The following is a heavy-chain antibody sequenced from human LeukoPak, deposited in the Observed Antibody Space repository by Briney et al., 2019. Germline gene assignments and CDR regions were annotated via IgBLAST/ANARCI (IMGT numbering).Heavy chain of an antibody. CDR2: IYTTGDT. CDR1: GVSVSSYY. V-gene: IGHV4-4*09. J-gene: IGHJ4*02. Sequence: SETLSLTCTVSGVSVSSYYWSWIRQPPGKGLEWIGSIYTTGDTRYNPSLKSRVTISVDTSKNQFSLKLSSVTAADTAVYYCARATPVGGVRFDYWGQGTLVTVSS. CDR3: ARATPVGGVRFDY. D-gene: IGHD3-16*01.